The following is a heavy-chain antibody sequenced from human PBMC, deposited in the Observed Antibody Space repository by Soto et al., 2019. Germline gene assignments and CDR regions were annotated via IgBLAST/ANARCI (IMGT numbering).Heavy chain of an antibody. V-gene: IGHV3-23*01. Sequence: RKGLEWVSAISGSGGSTYYADSVKGRFTISRDNSKNTLYLQMNSLRAEDTAVYYCAKVTVTTLYYCSHGMDVWGQGTTVT. D-gene: IGHD4-17*01. CDR2: ISGSGGST. CDR3: AKVTVTTLYYCSHGMDV. J-gene: IGHJ6*01.